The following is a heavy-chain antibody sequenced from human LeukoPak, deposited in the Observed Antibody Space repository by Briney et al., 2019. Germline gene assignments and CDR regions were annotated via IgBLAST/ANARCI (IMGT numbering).Heavy chain of an antibody. D-gene: IGHD6-19*01. CDR2: INSDGSST. CDR1: GFTFSSYW. V-gene: IGHV3-74*01. J-gene: IGHJ5*02. CDR3: ARGQWRRGHAVLPLDP. Sequence: PGGSLRLSCAASGFTFSSYWMYWVRQAPGKGLVWVSRINSDGSSTSYADSVKGRFTSSRGNAKNTLYLQMNSLRAEDTAVYYCARGQWRRGHAVLPLDPWGQGTLVTVSS.